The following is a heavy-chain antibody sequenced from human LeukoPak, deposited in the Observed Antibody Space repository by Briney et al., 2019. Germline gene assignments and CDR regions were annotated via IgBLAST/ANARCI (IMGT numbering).Heavy chain of an antibody. J-gene: IGHJ3*02. Sequence: SETLSLTCAVYGGSFSGYYWSWIRQPPGKGLEWIGYIYYSGSTNYNPSLKSRVTISVDTSKNQFSLQLNSVTPEDTAVYYCAKSGSSWYESDAFDIWGRGTMVTVSS. CDR3: AKSGSSWYESDAFDI. CDR2: IYYSGST. CDR1: GGSFSGYY. V-gene: IGHV4-59*12. D-gene: IGHD6-13*01.